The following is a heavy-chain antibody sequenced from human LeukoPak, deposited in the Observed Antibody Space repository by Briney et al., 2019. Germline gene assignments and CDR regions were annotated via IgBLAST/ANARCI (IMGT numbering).Heavy chain of an antibody. V-gene: IGHV3-66*01. J-gene: IGHJ4*02. CDR3: ARGHPAHYFDS. CDR1: GFTVSSTY. Sequence: GGSLGLSCAASGFTVSSTYLTWVRQAPGKGLEWLSVIYSGGYTYYADSVKGRFFISRDISENMVYLQMNSLSVEDTAVYFCARGHPAHYFDSWGPGTLVTVS. CDR2: IYSGGYT.